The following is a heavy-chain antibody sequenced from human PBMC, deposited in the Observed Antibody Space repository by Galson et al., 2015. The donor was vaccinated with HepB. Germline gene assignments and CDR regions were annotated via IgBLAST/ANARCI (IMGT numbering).Heavy chain of an antibody. CDR2: INAGNGNT. CDR3: ARGSPYFDYDTSAYQTYYFDY. Sequence: RQAPGQRLEWMGWINAGNGNTKYSQKFQGRVTITRDTSASTAYMELSSLRSEDTAVYYCARGSPYFDYDTSAYQTYYFDYWGQGTLVTVSS. D-gene: IGHD3-22*01. V-gene: IGHV1-3*01. J-gene: IGHJ4*02.